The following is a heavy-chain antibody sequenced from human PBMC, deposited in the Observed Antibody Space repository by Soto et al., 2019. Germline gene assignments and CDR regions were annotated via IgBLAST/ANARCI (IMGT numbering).Heavy chain of an antibody. Sequence: SVKVSCKASGGTFGSYAISWVRQAPGQGLEWMGGIIPIFGTANYAQKFQGRVTITADESTSTAYMELSSLRSEDTAVYYCARALWLRFSVGYYYGMDVWGQGTTVTVSS. CDR2: IIPIFGTA. CDR3: ARALWLRFSVGYYYGMDV. J-gene: IGHJ6*02. V-gene: IGHV1-69*13. CDR1: GGTFGSYA. D-gene: IGHD5-12*01.